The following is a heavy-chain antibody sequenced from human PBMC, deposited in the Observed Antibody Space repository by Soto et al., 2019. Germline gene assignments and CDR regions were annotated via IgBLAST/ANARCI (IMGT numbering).Heavy chain of an antibody. CDR2: ISSSSGYI. CDR1: GFTFRSYS. V-gene: IGHV3-21*01. D-gene: IGHD3-3*01. J-gene: IGHJ4*02. Sequence: EVQVVESGGGLVKPGGSLRLSCAASGFTFRSYSMNWVRQAPGKGLEWVSSISSSSGYIYYADSVKGRFTISKDNAKNSLYLQMNSLRAEDTAVYYCVRAPHGYDFWSGYYLDYWGQGTLVTVSS. CDR3: VRAPHGYDFWSGYYLDY.